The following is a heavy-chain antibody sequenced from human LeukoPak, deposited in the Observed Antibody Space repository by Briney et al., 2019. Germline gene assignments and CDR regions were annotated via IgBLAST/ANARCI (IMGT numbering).Heavy chain of an antibody. V-gene: IGHV1-46*01. J-gene: IGHJ5*02. D-gene: IGHD6-19*01. CDR2: INPSGGGT. Sequence: ASVKVSCKASGYTFTSYYMHWVRQAPGQGLEWMGIINPSGGGTSYAQKFQGRVTMTRDMSTSTVYMELSSLRSEDTAVYYCARGDYSSGWYQNWFDPWGQGNLVTVSS. CDR1: GYTFTSYY. CDR3: ARGDYSSGWYQNWFDP.